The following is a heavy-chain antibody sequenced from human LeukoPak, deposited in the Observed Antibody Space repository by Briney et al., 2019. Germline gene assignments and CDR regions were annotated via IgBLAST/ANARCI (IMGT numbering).Heavy chain of an antibody. CDR2: IGSSSSTM. J-gene: IGHJ3*02. D-gene: IGHD2-21*02. CDR1: GFTFSSYT. CDR3: ARVAVTASSDAFDI. Sequence: GGSLRLSCAASGFTFSSYTMNWVRQAPGKGLEWVSYIGSSSSTMYYADSVKGRFTISRDNAKNSLYLQMNSLRAEDTAVYYCARVAVTASSDAFDIWGQGTLVTVSS. V-gene: IGHV3-48*04.